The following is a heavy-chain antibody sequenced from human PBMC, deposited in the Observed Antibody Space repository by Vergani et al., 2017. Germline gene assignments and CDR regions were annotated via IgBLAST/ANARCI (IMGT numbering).Heavy chain of an antibody. CDR3: ARDSGYCSSTSCRGGYYYMAV. Sequence: QVQLVESGGGVVQPGRSLRLSCAASGFTFSSYAMHWVHQAPGKGLEWVAVISYDGSNKYYADSVKGRFTISRDNSKNTLYLQMNSLRAEDTAVYYCARDSGYCSSTSCRGGYYYMAVWGKGTTVTVSS. D-gene: IGHD2-2*03. J-gene: IGHJ6*03. V-gene: IGHV3-30-3*01. CDR1: GFTFSSYA. CDR2: ISYDGSNK.